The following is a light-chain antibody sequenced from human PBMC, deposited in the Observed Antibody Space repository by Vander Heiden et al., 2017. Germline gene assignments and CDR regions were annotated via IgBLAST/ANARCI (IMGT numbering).Light chain of an antibody. Sequence: DPVSITCQASQDIGNYLNWFQQKPGKAPRLLIYDASNLETGVPSRFSGSGSGTDFTFTITSLQPEDFATYYCQQYDNLPPFTFGPGTKVELK. CDR1: QDIGNY. CDR2: DAS. J-gene: IGKJ3*01. CDR3: QQYDNLPPFT. V-gene: IGKV1-33*01.